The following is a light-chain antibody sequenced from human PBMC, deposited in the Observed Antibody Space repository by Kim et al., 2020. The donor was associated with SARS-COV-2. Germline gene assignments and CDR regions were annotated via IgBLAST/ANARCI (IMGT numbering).Light chain of an antibody. CDR1: KLGDKY. J-gene: IGLJ3*02. CDR3: QAWDSSTAV. CDR2: QDS. Sequence: SVTPGQPASITCSGDKLGDKYACWYQQKPGQSPVLVIYQDSKRPSGIPERFSGSNSGNKATLTISGTQAMDEADYYCQAWDSSTAVFGGGTQLTVL. V-gene: IGLV3-1*01.